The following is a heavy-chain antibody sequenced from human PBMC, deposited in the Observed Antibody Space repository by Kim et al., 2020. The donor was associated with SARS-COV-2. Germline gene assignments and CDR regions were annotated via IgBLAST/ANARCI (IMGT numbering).Heavy chain of an antibody. V-gene: IGHV4-59*01. D-gene: IGHD1-26*01. J-gene: IGHJ4*02. Sequence: SETLSLTCTVSGGSISSYYWSWIRQPPGKGLEWIGYIYYSGSTNYNPSLKSRVTISVDTSKNQFSLKLSSVTAADTAVYYCARGRSYSGMYYFDYWGQGTLVTVSS. CDR2: IYYSGST. CDR1: GGSISSYY. CDR3: ARGRSYSGMYYFDY.